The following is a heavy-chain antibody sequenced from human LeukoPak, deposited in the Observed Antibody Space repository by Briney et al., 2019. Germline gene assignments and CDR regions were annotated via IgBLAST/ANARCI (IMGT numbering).Heavy chain of an antibody. CDR2: INEGGSST. Sequence: PGGSLRLSCAGSGYPFSSYWMHWVRQVPGKGLVWVSRINEGGSSTSYAESVRGRFTISRDNSKNTLYLQMNSLRAEDTAVYYCAKDHDYGGNPYYFDYWGQGTLVTVSS. CDR1: GYPFSSYW. CDR3: AKDHDYGGNPYYFDY. D-gene: IGHD4-23*01. J-gene: IGHJ4*02. V-gene: IGHV3-74*01.